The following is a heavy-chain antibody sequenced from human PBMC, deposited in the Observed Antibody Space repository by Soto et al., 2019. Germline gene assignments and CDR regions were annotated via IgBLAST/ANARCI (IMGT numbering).Heavy chain of an antibody. CDR2: NNAGNGNT. J-gene: IGHJ3*02. D-gene: IGHD3-22*01. CDR3: ARSFSGGYYDSSGYYQRNDAFDI. Sequence: QVQLVQSGAEVKKPGASVKVSCKASGYTFTSYAMHWVRQAPGQRLEWMGWNNAGNGNTKYSQKFQGRVTITRDTSASTAYMELSSLRSEDTAVYYCARSFSGGYYDSSGYYQRNDAFDIWGQGIMVTLSS. CDR1: GYTFTSYA. V-gene: IGHV1-3*01.